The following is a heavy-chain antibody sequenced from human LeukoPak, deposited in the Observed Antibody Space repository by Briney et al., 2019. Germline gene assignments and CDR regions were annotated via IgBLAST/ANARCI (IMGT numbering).Heavy chain of an antibody. D-gene: IGHD6-13*01. CDR2: INHSGST. J-gene: IGHJ4*02. Sequence: SETLSLTCNVSGVSISSSSYYWSWIRQPPGKGLEWIGEINHSGSTNYNPSLKSRVTISVDTSKNQFSLKLSSVTAADTAVYYCARGRVSSSCRFDYWGQGTLVTVSS. CDR3: ARGRVSSSCRFDY. V-gene: IGHV4-39*07. CDR1: GVSISSSSYY.